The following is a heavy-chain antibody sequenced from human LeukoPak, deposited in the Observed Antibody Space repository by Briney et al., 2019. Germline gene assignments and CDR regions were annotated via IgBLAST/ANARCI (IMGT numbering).Heavy chain of an antibody. Sequence: GGSLRLSCAVSGFSFTNFWMHWVRQDPGKGLVWVSYISSDGSVTKYADSVKGRFTISRDNAVNTLYLQMNSLRVEDTAVYYCVRGSLRLPRSTPDYWGQGTLVTVSS. D-gene: IGHD2-21*02. CDR3: VRGSLRLPRSTPDY. J-gene: IGHJ4*02. CDR2: ISSDGSVT. V-gene: IGHV3-74*03. CDR1: GFSFTNFW.